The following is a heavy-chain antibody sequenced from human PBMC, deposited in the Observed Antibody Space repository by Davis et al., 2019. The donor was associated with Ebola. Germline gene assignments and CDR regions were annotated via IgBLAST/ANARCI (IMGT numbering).Heavy chain of an antibody. J-gene: IGHJ4*02. Sequence: GESLKISCAASGFNFRSYGMHWVRQAPDKGLEWVAVIWYDGSRKYYGDSVKGRFTISRDNSKNTLYLQMNSLRAEDTAVYYCARDPYYDFWSGYWNWGQGTLVTVSS. CDR1: GFNFRSYG. D-gene: IGHD3-3*01. V-gene: IGHV3-33*01. CDR2: IWYDGSRK. CDR3: ARDPYYDFWSGYWN.